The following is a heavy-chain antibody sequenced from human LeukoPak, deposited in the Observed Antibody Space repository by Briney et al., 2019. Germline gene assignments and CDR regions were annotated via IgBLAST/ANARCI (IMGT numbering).Heavy chain of an antibody. Sequence: GSVNVSFKACVFTFTGYYMHWLGQAAAQGGDGVGWINPSSGGTNYAKKFQGRVTMTRGTSLNTAYMELTRLRSDDTAVYFCARGGPVGVRTTGYDLAYWGQGTLVTVSS. CDR1: VFTFTGYY. J-gene: IGHJ4*02. CDR2: INPSSGGT. V-gene: IGHV1-2*02. D-gene: IGHD5-12*01. CDR3: ARGGPVGVRTTGYDLAY.